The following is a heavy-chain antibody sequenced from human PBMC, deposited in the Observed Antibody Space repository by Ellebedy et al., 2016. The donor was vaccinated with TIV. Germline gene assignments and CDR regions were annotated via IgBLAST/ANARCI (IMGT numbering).Heavy chain of an antibody. CDR3: ARRKSGYGPPFDY. V-gene: IGHV5-51*01. CDR1: GYSFTSNW. J-gene: IGHJ4*02. Sequence: GESLKISXKASGYSFTSNWIGWVRQMPGKGLEYMGIIFPANLDIRYSPAFQGQVTISIDKSTNTAYLEWSSLKASDTAMYYCARRKSGYGPPFDYWGQGTLVTVSS. CDR2: IFPANLDI. D-gene: IGHD5-12*01.